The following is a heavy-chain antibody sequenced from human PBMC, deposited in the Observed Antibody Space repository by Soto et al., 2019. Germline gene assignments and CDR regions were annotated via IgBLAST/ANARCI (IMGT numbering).Heavy chain of an antibody. CDR1: GFTFSSYA. V-gene: IGHV3-23*01. J-gene: IGHJ4*02. CDR3: AKVRGRIVATIDY. D-gene: IGHD5-12*01. Sequence: WGSLRLSCAASGFTFSSYAMSWVRQAPGKGLEWVSAISGSGGSTYYADSVKGRFTISRDNSKNTLYLQMNSLRAEDTAVYYCAKVRGRIVATIDYWGQGTLVTVSS. CDR2: ISGSGGST.